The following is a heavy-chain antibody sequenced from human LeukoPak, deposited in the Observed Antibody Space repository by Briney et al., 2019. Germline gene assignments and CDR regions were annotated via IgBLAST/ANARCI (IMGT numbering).Heavy chain of an antibody. V-gene: IGHV1-2*02. CDR1: GYNFTAYF. J-gene: IGHJ4*02. D-gene: IGHD2-21*01. Sequence: ASVKVSCKASGYNFTAYFMHWVRQAPGQGLEWMGWINPNGGGTNYAQKFQGRVSMTRDTSISTAYMELSSLRSDDTAVYYCAKGDIYFDYWGQGTLVTVSS. CDR3: AKGDIYFDY. CDR2: INPNGGGT.